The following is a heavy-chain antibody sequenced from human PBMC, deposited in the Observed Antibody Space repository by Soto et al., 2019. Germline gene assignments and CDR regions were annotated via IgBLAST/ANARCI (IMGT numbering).Heavy chain of an antibody. J-gene: IGHJ6*02. Sequence: QVQLQESGPGLVKPSQTLSLTCTVSGVSVSSAGYYWTWIRQHPGKGLDGMGYISYSGTTYYNPSLQSRITISPDTSKSQLSLKLISVTAADTAVYYCVRFVNYYYYGVDVWGQGTTVTVSS. CDR3: VRFVNYYYYGVDV. CDR1: GVSVSSAGYY. CDR2: ISYSGTT. V-gene: IGHV4-31*03. D-gene: IGHD2-21*01.